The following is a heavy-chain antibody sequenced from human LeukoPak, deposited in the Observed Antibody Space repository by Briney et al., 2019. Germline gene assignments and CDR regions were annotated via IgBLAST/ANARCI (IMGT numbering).Heavy chain of an antibody. CDR3: ARDLGIYYYGSGSYPNWFDP. J-gene: IGHJ5*02. CDR1: GYSISSDYY. Sequence: SETLSLTCTVSGYSISSDYYWGWIRQPPGKGLEWIGNIYHSGSTYYNASLKSRVTILVDMSKNQFSLKLSSVTAADTAVYYCARDLGIYYYGSGSYPNWFDPWGQGTLVTVSS. CDR2: IYHSGST. D-gene: IGHD3-10*01. V-gene: IGHV4-38-2*02.